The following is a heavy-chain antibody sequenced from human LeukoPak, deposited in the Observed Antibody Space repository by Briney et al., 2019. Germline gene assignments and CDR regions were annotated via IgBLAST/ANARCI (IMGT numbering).Heavy chain of an antibody. CDR3: ARGSYNPFDY. J-gene: IGHJ4*02. Sequence: SVKVSCKDSGGTFSSYSISWVRQDPGQGLEGMGRIIPILGIANYAQKFQGRVTITADKATSTAYMELRSLRSDDTAVYYCARGSYNPFDYWGQGTLVTVSS. V-gene: IGHV1-69*04. CDR2: IIPILGIA. D-gene: IGHD1-1*01. CDR1: GGTFSSYS.